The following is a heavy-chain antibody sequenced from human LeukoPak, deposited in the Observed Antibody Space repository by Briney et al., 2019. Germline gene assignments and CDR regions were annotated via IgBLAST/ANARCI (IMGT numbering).Heavy chain of an antibody. CDR3: ASWWWLRGY. V-gene: IGHV3-74*01. Sequence: PGGSLRLSCVASGFTFTTYWMHWVRQAPGKGLVWVSRINSDGSSTSYADSVKGRFTISRDNAKNTLYLQMNSLRAEDTAVYYCASWWWLRGYWGQGTLVTVSS. J-gene: IGHJ4*02. CDR2: INSDGSST. D-gene: IGHD5-12*01. CDR1: GFTFTTYW.